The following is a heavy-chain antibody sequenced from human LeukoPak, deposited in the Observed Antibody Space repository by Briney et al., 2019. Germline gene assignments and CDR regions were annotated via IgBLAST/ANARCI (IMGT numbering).Heavy chain of an antibody. J-gene: IGHJ4*02. D-gene: IGHD2-15*01. Sequence: GGSLRLSCAASGFTFSGYWMTWVRQAPGKGLEWVANIKQDASEKYYVDSVKGRFTISRDNAKNSLYLQMNSLRAEDTAVYYCARRAGSYSHSYDYWGQGTLVTVSS. CDR2: IKQDASEK. CDR1: GFTFSGYW. CDR3: ARRAGSYSHSYDY. V-gene: IGHV3-7*03.